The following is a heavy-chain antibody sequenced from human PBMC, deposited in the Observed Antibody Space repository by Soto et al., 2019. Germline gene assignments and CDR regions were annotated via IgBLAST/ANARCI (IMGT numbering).Heavy chain of an antibody. CDR2: IYYSGST. V-gene: IGHV4-31*03. J-gene: IGHJ5*02. CDR3: ARDPSGIAAEGWFDP. CDR1: GGSISSGGYY. D-gene: IGHD6-13*01. Sequence: QVQLQESGPGLVKPSQTLSLTCTVSGGSISSGGYYWNWIRQHPGKGLEWIGYIYYSGSTYYNPSLKGRVTISVDTSKNQFSLKLSSVTAADTAVYYCARDPSGIAAEGWFDPWGQGTLVTVSS.